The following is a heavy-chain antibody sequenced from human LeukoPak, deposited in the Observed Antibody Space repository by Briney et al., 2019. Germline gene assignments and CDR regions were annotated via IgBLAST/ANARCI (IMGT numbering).Heavy chain of an antibody. CDR3: AIGFIWFGELFPNWFDP. CDR2: INHSGST. J-gene: IGHJ5*02. CDR1: GGSFSGYY. Sequence: SETLSLTCAVYGGSFSGYYWSWIRQPPGKGLEWIGEINHSGSTNYNPSLKSRVTISVDTSKNQFSLKLSSVTAADTAVYHCAIGFIWFGELFPNWFDPWGQGTLVTVSS. V-gene: IGHV4-34*01. D-gene: IGHD3-10*01.